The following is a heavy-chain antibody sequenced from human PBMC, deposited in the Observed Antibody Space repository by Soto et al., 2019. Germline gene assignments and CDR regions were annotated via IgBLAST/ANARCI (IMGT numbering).Heavy chain of an antibody. Sequence: QVQLVQSGAEVKKPGSSVKVSCKASGGLFSSYPISWVRQVPGQGLEWMGRIIPVFQTASYTQRFQGRVTITADESTNTAYMELSSLRSEDTAIYYCARGGSGYTWFNEFWGQGTLVTVSS. CDR2: IIPVFQTA. J-gene: IGHJ4*02. D-gene: IGHD3-22*01. CDR3: ARGGSGYTWFNEF. CDR1: GGLFSSYP. V-gene: IGHV1-69*18.